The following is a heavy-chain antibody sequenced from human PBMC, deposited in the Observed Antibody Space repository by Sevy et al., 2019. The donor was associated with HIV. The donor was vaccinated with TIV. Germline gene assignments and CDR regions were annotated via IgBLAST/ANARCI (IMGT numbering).Heavy chain of an antibody. J-gene: IGHJ4*02. V-gene: IGHV3-23*01. CDR1: GFKFSSYA. CDR3: AKYEGSWYVEYYFDH. Sequence: GGSLRLSCAASGFKFSSYAMSWVRQAPGKGLEWVSGISATSGSTYYADSVKGRFTISRDNSKNTMYLQMNSLRVEDTAVYFCAKYEGSWYVEYYFDHWGQGTLVTVSS. CDR2: ISATSGST. D-gene: IGHD6-13*01.